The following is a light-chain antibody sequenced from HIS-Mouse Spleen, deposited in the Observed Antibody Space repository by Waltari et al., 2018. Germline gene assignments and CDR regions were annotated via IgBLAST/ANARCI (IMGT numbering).Light chain of an antibody. Sequence: SSQLTQPPSASVSPGPTARITCSGAAFPNKYADWYQQKSGQAPLLVIYEDSKRPSGIPARFSGSSSGTMATLTISGAQVEDEADYYCYSTDSSGNHRVFGGGTKLTVL. J-gene: IGLJ2*01. CDR3: YSTDSSGNHRV. CDR2: EDS. V-gene: IGLV3-10*01. CDR1: AFPNKY.